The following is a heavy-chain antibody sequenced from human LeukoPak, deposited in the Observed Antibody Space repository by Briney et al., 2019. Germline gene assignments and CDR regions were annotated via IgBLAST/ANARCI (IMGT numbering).Heavy chain of an antibody. V-gene: IGHV4-38-2*02. J-gene: IGHJ4*02. D-gene: IGHD3-22*01. CDR1: GYSISSGYY. Sequence: SETLSLTCAVSGYSISSGYYWGWIRQPPGKGLEWIGSIYHSGSTYYNPSLKSRVTISVDTSKNQFSLKLSSVTAADTAVYHCAREVYYDSSGLWAYDYWGQGTLVTVSS. CDR3: AREVYYDSSGLWAYDY. CDR2: IYHSGST.